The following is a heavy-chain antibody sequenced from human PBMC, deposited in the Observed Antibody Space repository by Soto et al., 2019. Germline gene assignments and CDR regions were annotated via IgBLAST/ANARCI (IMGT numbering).Heavy chain of an antibody. D-gene: IGHD3-10*01. J-gene: IGHJ6*02. CDR2: IHYSGST. Sequence: LSLTCTVSGGSITGYYWSWIRQPPGKGPEWIGNIHYSGSTNYNPSLKSRVTISVDTSKNQFSLRLSSVTAAETAVYYCARQVLYYYGSGRGMDVWGQGTTVTVSS. CDR1: GGSITGYY. V-gene: IGHV4-59*08. CDR3: ARQVLYYYGSGRGMDV.